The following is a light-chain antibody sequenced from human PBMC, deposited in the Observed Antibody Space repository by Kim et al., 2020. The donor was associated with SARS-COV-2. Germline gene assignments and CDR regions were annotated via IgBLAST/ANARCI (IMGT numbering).Light chain of an antibody. V-gene: IGKV1-39*01. CDR3: QHIDSTPWT. J-gene: IGKJ1*01. CDR1: QSINTY. Sequence: SAFVGDRVTFPGRASQSINTYLAWYHQKPGKALKLLIFAASSLEVGFPSRFAGSGSGTDSTLTMGSLHLEDFEPYSVQHIDSTPWTSGQGTDV. CDR2: AAS.